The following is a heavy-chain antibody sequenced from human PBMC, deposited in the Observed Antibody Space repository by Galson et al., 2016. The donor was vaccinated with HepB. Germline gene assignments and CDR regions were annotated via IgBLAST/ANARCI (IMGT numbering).Heavy chain of an antibody. V-gene: IGHV4-31*03. CDR2: ISYSGST. J-gene: IGHJ4*02. CDR1: GGSISSGTYY. Sequence: TLSLTCTVSGGSISSGTYYWSWVRQHPGKGLEWIGYISYSGSTYYNPSLKSRVTISVDTSKNQFPLKLSSVTAADPAVYYCAIGVLVWGQGTLVTVSS. CDR3: AIGVLV.